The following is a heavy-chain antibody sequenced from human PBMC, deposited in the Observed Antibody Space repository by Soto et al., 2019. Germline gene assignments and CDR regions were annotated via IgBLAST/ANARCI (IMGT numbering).Heavy chain of an antibody. D-gene: IGHD6-19*01. V-gene: IGHV3-30-3*01. CDR2: ISYDGSNK. CDR3: ARGQWLDLYYFDY. CDR1: GFTFSSYA. J-gene: IGHJ4*02. Sequence: QVQLVESGGGVVQPGRSLRLSCAASGFTFSSYAMHWVRQAPGKGLEWVAVISYDGSNKYYADSVKGRFTISRDNSKTTLYLQMNSLRAEDTAVYYCARGQWLDLYYFDYWGQGTLVTVSS.